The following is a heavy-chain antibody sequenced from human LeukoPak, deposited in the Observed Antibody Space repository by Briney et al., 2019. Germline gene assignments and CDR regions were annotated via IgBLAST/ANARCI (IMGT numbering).Heavy chain of an antibody. V-gene: IGHV3-30*04. CDR1: GFTFSLYT. D-gene: IGHD2-21*02. CDR3: ARDVGGGDTFDY. J-gene: IGHJ4*02. CDR2: ISYDGSDK. Sequence: GRSLRLSCAASGFTFSLYTMHWVRQAPGKGLEWVAVISYDGSDKYYADSVKGRFTISRDNSKNTLFLQMNSLRAEDTAVYFCARDVGGGDTFDYWGRGTLVTVSS.